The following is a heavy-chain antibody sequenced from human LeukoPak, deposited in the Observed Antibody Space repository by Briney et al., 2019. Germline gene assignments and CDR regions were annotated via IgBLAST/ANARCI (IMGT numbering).Heavy chain of an antibody. CDR3: ARHYGDYALDAFDI. J-gene: IGHJ3*02. D-gene: IGHD4-17*01. V-gene: IGHV3-11*04. CDR1: GFTFSDYY. Sequence: GGSLRLSCAASGFTFSDYYMSWIRQAPGKGLEWVSYISSSGSTIYYADSVKGRFTISRDNAKNSLYLQMNSLRAEDTAVYYCARHYGDYALDAFDICGQGTMVTVSS. CDR2: ISSSGSTI.